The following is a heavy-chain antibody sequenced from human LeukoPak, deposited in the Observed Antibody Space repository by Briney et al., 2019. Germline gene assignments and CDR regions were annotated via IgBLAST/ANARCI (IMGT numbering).Heavy chain of an antibody. J-gene: IGHJ3*02. Sequence: GGSLRLSCAASGFTFSTYFMHWVRQAPGKGLEWVADIASDGSHTFYVGSVKGRFTISRDKSKNTLYLQMNSLRAEDTAVYFCARERQDTILHSGAFDIWGQGTMVTVSS. D-gene: IGHD2-21*01. CDR2: IASDGSHT. CDR1: GFTFSTYF. CDR3: ARERQDTILHSGAFDI. V-gene: IGHV3-30-3*01.